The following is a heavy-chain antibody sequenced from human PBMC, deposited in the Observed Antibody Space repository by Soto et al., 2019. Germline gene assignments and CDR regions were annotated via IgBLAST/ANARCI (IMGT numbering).Heavy chain of an antibody. J-gene: IGHJ6*02. V-gene: IGHV3-23*01. Sequence: PGGSLRLSCAASGFTFSSYAMSWVRQAPGKGLEWVSAISGSGGSTYYADSVKGRFTISRDNSKNTLYLQMNSLRAEDTAVYYCAKDHFPYYYDSSGHPGYYGMDVWGQGTTVTVSS. CDR2: ISGSGGST. CDR1: GFTFSSYA. D-gene: IGHD3-22*01. CDR3: AKDHFPYYYDSSGHPGYYGMDV.